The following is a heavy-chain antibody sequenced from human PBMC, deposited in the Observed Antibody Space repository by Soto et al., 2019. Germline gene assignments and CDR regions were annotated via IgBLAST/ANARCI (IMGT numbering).Heavy chain of an antibody. V-gene: IGHV3-30*18. CDR3: AKDWALPRGYSGYDDDAFDI. J-gene: IGHJ3*02. CDR1: GFTFSSYG. CDR2: ISYDGSNK. Sequence: GGSLRLSCAASGFTFSSYGMHWVRQAPGKGLEWVAVISYDGSNKYYADSVKGRFTISRDNSKNTLYLQMNSLRAEDTAVYYCAKDWALPRGYSGYDDDAFDIWGQGTMVTVSS. D-gene: IGHD5-12*01.